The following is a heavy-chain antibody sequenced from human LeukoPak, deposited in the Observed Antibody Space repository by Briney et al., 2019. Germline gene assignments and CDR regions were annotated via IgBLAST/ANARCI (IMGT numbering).Heavy chain of an antibody. D-gene: IGHD6-19*01. CDR1: GGSISIYY. Sequence: PSETLSLTCPVSGGSISIYYWSWIRQPPGKGLEWIGYIYYSGSTNYNPSLKSRVTISVDTSKNQFSLKLSSVTAGDTAVYYCARRSSSGWTGYYFDYWGQGTLVTVSS. V-gene: IGHV4-59*08. CDR3: ARRSSSGWTGYYFDY. J-gene: IGHJ4*02. CDR2: IYYSGST.